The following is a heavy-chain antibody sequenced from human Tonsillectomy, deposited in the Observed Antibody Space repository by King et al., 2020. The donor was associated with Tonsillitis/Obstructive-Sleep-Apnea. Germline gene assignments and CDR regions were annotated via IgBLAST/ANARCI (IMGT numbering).Heavy chain of an antibody. Sequence: VQLVESGGGLVKPGGSLRLSCAASGFIFTDAWMSWVRQAPGKGLEWGGRIKSKIDTGTADYAAPVKGRFTISRDDSKKTRYLQMNSLKSEEQGMYYCTTEIGCSGTSCSGRAFDIWGQGTTVTVSS. D-gene: IGHD2-2*01. CDR2: IKSKIDTGTA. V-gene: IGHV3-15*01. J-gene: IGHJ3*02. CDR3: TTEIGCSGTSCSGRAFDI. CDR1: GFIFTDAW.